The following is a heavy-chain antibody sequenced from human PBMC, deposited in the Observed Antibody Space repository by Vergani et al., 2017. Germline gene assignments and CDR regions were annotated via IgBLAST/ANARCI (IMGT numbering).Heavy chain of an antibody. CDR2: ISDNGGTT. V-gene: IGHV3-23*01. J-gene: IGHJ4*02. Sequence: EVQLLESGGGLVQPGGSLRLSCAASGFTFSSYAMSWVRQAPGKGLEWVSGISDNGGTTYYADSVKGRFTISRDNSKNTLYVQMNSLRAEDTAVYYCANTHYYDSSAYVDYWGQGTLVTVSS. D-gene: IGHD3-22*01. CDR3: ANTHYYDSSAYVDY. CDR1: GFTFSSYA.